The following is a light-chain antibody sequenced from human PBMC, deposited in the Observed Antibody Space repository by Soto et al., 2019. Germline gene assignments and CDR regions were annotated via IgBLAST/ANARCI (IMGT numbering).Light chain of an antibody. Sequence: EIVMTQSPATLSVSPGERATLSCRASQSVNSNLAWYQQKPVQAPRLLIYATSTRATGIPDRFSGSGSGTEFSLTISNLQSEDFAVYHCQQYDNKPPITFGQGTRLEIK. J-gene: IGKJ5*01. CDR3: QQYDNKPPIT. CDR2: ATS. CDR1: QSVNSN. V-gene: IGKV3-15*01.